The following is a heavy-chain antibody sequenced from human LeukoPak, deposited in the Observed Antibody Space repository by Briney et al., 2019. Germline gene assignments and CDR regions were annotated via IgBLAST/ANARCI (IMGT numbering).Heavy chain of an antibody. CDR3: ARSASVAADYYFDN. CDR2: LNWSGGKT. CDR1: GFKFDDRG. V-gene: IGHV3-20*04. J-gene: IGHJ4*02. Sequence: PGGSLRLSCAASGFKFDDRGMSWVRQAPGKGPEWVSGLNWSGGKTGYADSVKGRFTISRDNAKNFVVLQMNSLRVEDTAFYYCARSASVAADYYFDNWGQGTLVTVSS. D-gene: IGHD6-19*01.